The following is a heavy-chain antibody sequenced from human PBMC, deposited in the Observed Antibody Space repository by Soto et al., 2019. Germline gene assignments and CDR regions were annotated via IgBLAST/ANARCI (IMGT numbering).Heavy chain of an antibody. CDR3: ARRRGFPYYYGMDV. V-gene: IGHV4-30-2*01. D-gene: IGHD5-12*01. CDR1: GGSISSGGYS. Sequence: QLQLQESGSGLVKPSQTLSLTCAVSGGSISSGGYSWSWIRQPPGKGLEWIGYIYHSGSTYYNPSLKSRVTIPVDRSKNQFSLQLSSVTAADTAVYYCARRRGFPYYYGMDVWGQGTTVTVSS. J-gene: IGHJ6*02. CDR2: IYHSGST.